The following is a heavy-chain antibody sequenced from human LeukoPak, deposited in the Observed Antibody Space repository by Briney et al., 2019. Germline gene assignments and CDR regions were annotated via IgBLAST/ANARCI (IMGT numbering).Heavy chain of an antibody. Sequence: ASVKVSCKTSGYTFSSYGISWVRQAPGQGLEWMGWISAYNGDTNSAPKLQGRVTTTKDTSTSTAYMELRSLRSDDTAVYYCARDLRSSSVYYFDYWGQGTLITVSS. V-gene: IGHV1-18*01. D-gene: IGHD6-6*01. CDR3: ARDLRSSSVYYFDY. CDR1: GYTFSSYG. CDR2: ISAYNGDT. J-gene: IGHJ4*02.